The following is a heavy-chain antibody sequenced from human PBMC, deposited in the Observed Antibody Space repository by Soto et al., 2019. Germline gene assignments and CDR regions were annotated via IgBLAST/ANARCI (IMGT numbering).Heavy chain of an antibody. CDR1: GFTFSSYA. CDR3: ARDGDGYNYRESYFDY. V-gene: IGHV3-30-3*01. Sequence: GGSLRLSCAASGFTFSSYAMHWVRQAPGKGLEWVAVISYDGSNKYYADSVKGRFTISRDNSKNTLYLQMNSLRAEDTAVYYCARDGDGYNYRESYFDYWGQGTLVTVSS. J-gene: IGHJ4*02. D-gene: IGHD5-12*01. CDR2: ISYDGSNK.